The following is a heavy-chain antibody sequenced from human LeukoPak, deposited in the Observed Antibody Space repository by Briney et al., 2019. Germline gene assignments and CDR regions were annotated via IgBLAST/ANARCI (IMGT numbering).Heavy chain of an antibody. V-gene: IGHV4-39*07. D-gene: IGHD3-16*01. CDR1: GGSISSSSYY. J-gene: IGHJ4*02. Sequence: PSETLSLTCTVSGGSISSSSYYWGWIRQPPGKGLEWIGSIYYSGSTYYNPSLKSRVTISVDTSKNQFSLKLSSVTAADTAVYYCARSYYDYVWGSYNMDYWGQGTLVTVSS. CDR2: IYYSGST. CDR3: ARSYYDYVWGSYNMDY.